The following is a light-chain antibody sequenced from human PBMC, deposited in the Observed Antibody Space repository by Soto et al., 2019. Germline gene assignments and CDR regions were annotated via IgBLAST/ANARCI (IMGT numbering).Light chain of an antibody. V-gene: IGKV3-11*01. J-gene: IGKJ2*01. CDR1: QSVSSY. Sequence: EIVLTQSPATLSLSPGERATLSCRASQSVSSYLAWYQQKPGQAPRLLIYDASNRATGIPARFSGSGSGIDFTLPISSLEPEDFAVYYCQQRSNWPPTFGQGTKLEIK. CDR3: QQRSNWPPT. CDR2: DAS.